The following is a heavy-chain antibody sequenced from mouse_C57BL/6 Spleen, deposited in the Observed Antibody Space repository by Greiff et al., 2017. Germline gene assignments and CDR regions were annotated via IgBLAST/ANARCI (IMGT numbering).Heavy chain of an antibody. CDR1: GYTFTSYW. J-gene: IGHJ4*01. D-gene: IGHD1-1*01. Sequence: QVQLQQPGAELVRPGSSVKLSCKASGYTFTSYWMHWVKQRPIQGLEWIGNIDPSDSETHYNQKFKDKATLTVDKSSSTAYMQLSSLPSADSTVYYCARDCCSPDYYAMDYWGQGTSVTFSS. V-gene: IGHV1-52*01. CDR3: ARDCCSPDYYAMDY. CDR2: IDPSDSET.